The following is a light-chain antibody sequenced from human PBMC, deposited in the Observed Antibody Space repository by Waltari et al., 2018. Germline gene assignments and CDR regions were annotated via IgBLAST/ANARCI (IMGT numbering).Light chain of an antibody. CDR3: QHGYGTPFT. CDR1: QVISNN. CDR2: KAS. Sequence: DIQMTQSPSSLSASVGDRVTITCQASQVISNNLAWYQQKPGKVPKLLIYKASTLQGGVPSRFSGSGSGTDFTLTISSLQPEDFATYYCQHGYGTPFTFGPGTKLDIK. V-gene: IGKV1-9*01. J-gene: IGKJ3*01.